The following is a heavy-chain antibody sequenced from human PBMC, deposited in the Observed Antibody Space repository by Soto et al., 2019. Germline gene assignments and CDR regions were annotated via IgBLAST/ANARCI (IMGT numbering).Heavy chain of an antibody. J-gene: IGHJ5*02. D-gene: IGHD2-2*01. CDR1: GGTFSSYA. V-gene: IGHV1-69*13. CDR3: ARVSYCISTSCYAAPYNWFDP. CDR2: IIPIFGTA. Sequence: GASVKVSCKASGGTFSSYAISWVRQAPGQGLEWMGGIIPIFGTANYAQKFQGRVTITADESTSTAYMELSSLRSEDTAVYYCARVSYCISTSCYAAPYNWFDPWGQGTLVTVSS.